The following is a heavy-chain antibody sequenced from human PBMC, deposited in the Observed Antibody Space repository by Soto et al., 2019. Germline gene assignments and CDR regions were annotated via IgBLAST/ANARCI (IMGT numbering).Heavy chain of an antibody. Sequence: GSLRLSCAASGFTFSSFAMRWVRQAPGKGLEWVSTISGSGSSTYYADSVKGRFTISRDNSKNRLYLQVNSLRAEDTAVYYCAKVRHFYDSSGSFDNWGQGTLVTISS. J-gene: IGHJ4*02. CDR1: GFTFSSFA. CDR2: ISGSGSST. V-gene: IGHV3-23*01. D-gene: IGHD3-22*01. CDR3: AKVRHFYDSSGSFDN.